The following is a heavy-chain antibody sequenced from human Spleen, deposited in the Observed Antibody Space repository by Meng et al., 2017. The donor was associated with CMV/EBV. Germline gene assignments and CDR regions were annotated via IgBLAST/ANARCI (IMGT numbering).Heavy chain of an antibody. CDR2: SSAYNGNT. CDR3: ARELDY. CDR1: GYTFTSSG. J-gene: IGHJ4*02. V-gene: IGHV1-18*01. Sequence: ASVKVSCKASGYTFTSSGISWVRQAPGQGLEWMGWSSAYNGNTNFAQKFQGRVTMTTDTSTSTAYMDLRSLRPDDTAVYYCARELDYWGQGTLVTVSS.